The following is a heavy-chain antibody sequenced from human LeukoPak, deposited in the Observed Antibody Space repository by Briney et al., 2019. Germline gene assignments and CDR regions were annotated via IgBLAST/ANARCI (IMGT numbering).Heavy chain of an antibody. CDR3: ARDWGEWELGRADAFDI. J-gene: IGHJ3*02. Sequence: GGSLRLSCAASGFTFNSYSMNWVRQAPGKGLEWVSYITSSTSYIYYADSVKGRFTISRDNAKNSLYLQMHSLRAEDTAVYYCARDWGEWELGRADAFDIWGQGTMVTVSS. V-gene: IGHV3-21*01. D-gene: IGHD1-26*01. CDR2: ITSSTSYI. CDR1: GFTFNSYS.